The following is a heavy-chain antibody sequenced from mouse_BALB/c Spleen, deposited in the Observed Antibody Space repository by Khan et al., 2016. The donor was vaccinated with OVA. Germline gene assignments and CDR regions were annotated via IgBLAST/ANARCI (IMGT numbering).Heavy chain of an antibody. Sequence: EVQLVESGPSLVKPSQTLSLTCSVTGDSITSGYWCWIRKFPGNKLEYMGYILHSGSTYNNPSLKSRISITRHTSQNQYYLQLNSVTTEDTATYYCARSTCRYAFAYWGQGTLVTVSA. V-gene: IGHV3-8*02. CDR1: GDSITSGY. CDR2: ILHSGST. D-gene: IGHD2-14*01. CDR3: ARSTCRYAFAY. J-gene: IGHJ3*01.